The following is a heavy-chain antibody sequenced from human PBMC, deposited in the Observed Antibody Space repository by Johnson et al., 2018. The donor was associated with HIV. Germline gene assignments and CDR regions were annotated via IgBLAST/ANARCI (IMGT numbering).Heavy chain of an antibody. Sequence: EQLVESGGGLVQPGGSLRLSCAASGFTLSSYWMHWVRQAPGKGLVWVSRINNDGSSSTYADFVKGRFTISRDNAKNTLYLQMNSLRAEDTAVYYCARERIGYSSSGDAFDIWGQETVVTVSS. J-gene: IGHJ3*02. CDR1: GFTLSSYW. D-gene: IGHD6-13*01. V-gene: IGHV3-74*01. CDR2: INNDGSSS. CDR3: ARERIGYSSSGDAFDI.